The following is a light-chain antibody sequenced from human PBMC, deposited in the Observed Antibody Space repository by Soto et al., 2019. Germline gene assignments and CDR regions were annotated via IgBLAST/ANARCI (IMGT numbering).Light chain of an antibody. CDR3: SSYTSSSTPSV. CDR1: SSDVGGYNY. CDR2: DVS. J-gene: IGLJ1*01. Sequence: QSVLTQPSSVSGSPGQWSTISCTGTSSDVGGYNYVSWYQQHPGKAPKLMIYDVSNRPSGVSNRFSGSKSGNTASPTISGLQAEDEADYYCSSYTSSSTPSVFGTGTKVTVL. V-gene: IGLV2-14*01.